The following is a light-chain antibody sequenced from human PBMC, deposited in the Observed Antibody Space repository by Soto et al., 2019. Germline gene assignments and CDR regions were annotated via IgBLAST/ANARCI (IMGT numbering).Light chain of an antibody. J-gene: IGKJ4*01. CDR1: QSVRSD. V-gene: IGKV3-15*01. CDR3: QHYNNRPLT. Sequence: DIVLTQSPGTLSLSPGERATLSCRASQSVRSDLAWYQHKPGQAPRLLIYGASTRATGIPVRFSGSGSGTEFTLTISSLQSEDFAVYYCQHYNNRPLTFGGGTKVDIK. CDR2: GAS.